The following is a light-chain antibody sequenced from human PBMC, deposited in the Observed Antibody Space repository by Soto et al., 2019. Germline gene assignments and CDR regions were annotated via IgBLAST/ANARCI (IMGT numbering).Light chain of an antibody. J-gene: IGLJ1*01. CDR2: DVS. CDR1: SDDVGAFNY. V-gene: IGLV2-14*03. Sequence: QSALTQPASVSGSPGQSITISCTGTSDDVGAFNYVSWYQQHPGKAPKLMIFDVSRRPSGVSNRFSGSKSGNTASLTIFGLQAEDEADYYCTSYASSVNYVFGTGTKLTVL. CDR3: TSYASSVNYV.